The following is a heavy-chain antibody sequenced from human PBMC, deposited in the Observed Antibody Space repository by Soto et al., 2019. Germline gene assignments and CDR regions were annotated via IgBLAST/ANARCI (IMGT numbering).Heavy chain of an antibody. V-gene: IGHV3-23*01. CDR2: ISGSGGST. CDR1: GFTFRSYA. CDR3: AKGYEDVVVAAGFDP. J-gene: IGHJ5*02. D-gene: IGHD2-15*01. Sequence: RLLESGGGLIQPGGSLRLSCSASGFTFRSYAMSWVRQAPGKGLEWVSGISGSGGSTYYADAVQGRFTISRDNSKNILYLQMNSLRAEDTAVYYCAKGYEDVVVAAGFDPWGQGTLVTVSS.